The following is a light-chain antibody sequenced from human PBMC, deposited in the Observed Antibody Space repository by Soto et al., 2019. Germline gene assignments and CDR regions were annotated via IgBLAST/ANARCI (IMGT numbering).Light chain of an antibody. CDR2: EGS. CDR3: CSYAGSSTLGV. Sequence: QSALTQPASVSGSPGQSITISCTGTSSDVGSYNLVSWYQQHPGKAPKLMIYEGSKRPSGVSNRFSGSKSGNTASLTISGLQGEDEADYYCCSYAGSSTLGVFGGGTKVTVL. J-gene: IGLJ2*01. V-gene: IGLV2-23*01. CDR1: SSDVGSYNL.